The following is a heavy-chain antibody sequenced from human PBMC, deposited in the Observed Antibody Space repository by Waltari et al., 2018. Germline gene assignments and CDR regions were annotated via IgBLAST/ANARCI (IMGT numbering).Heavy chain of an antibody. Sequence: EVQLLESGGGLVQPGGSLRLSCAASGFTFSSYAMSWVRQAPGKRLEWVAAISGSGGSTYYADSVKGRFTISRDNSKNTLYLQMNSLRAEDTAVYYCAKEAERGGNVLRYFDWPIMRGVDVWGQGTTVTVSS. D-gene: IGHD3-9*01. J-gene: IGHJ6*02. V-gene: IGHV3-23*01. CDR3: AKEAERGGNVLRYFDWPIMRGVDV. CDR2: ISGSGGST. CDR1: GFTFSSYA.